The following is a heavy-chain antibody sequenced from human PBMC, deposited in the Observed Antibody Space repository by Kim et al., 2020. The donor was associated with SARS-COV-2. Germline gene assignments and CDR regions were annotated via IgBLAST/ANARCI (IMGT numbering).Heavy chain of an antibody. V-gene: IGHV3-74*01. J-gene: IGHJ4*02. CDR3: ASVAYWSGDYFDY. D-gene: IGHD3-3*01. CDR2: INSDGSST. Sequence: GGSLRLSCAASGFTFSSYWMHWVRQAPGKGLVWVSRINSDGSSTSYADSVKGRFTISRENAKNTLYLQMNSLRAEDTAVYYCASVAYWSGDYFDYWGQGTLVTVSS. CDR1: GFTFSSYW.